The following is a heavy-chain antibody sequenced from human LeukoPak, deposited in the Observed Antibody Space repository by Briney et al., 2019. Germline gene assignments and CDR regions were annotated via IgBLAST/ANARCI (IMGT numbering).Heavy chain of an antibody. CDR3: ARDTIYVRGYMDV. V-gene: IGHV4-31*03. Sequence: SETLSLTCSLSGGSIIIGGSCCSWVRQRPGKGLEWLWYMVYSGSTHYNPSLQSRATISADRSKSQFSLNLISMTAANTAVYYCARDTIYVRGYMDVWGKGITVTASS. D-gene: IGHD3-10*02. J-gene: IGHJ6*03. CDR2: MVYSGST. CDR1: GGSIIIGGSC.